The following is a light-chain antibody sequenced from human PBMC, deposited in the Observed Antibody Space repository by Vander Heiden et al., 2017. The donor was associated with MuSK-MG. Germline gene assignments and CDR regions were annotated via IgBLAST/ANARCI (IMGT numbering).Light chain of an antibody. J-gene: IGKJ4*01. Sequence: DIQMTQSPSSLSASVGDRVTMTCRASQSISSYLNWYQQKPGKAPKLLIYTASSLQSGVPSRFSGSGYGTDFTLTISSRQPEDFASYYCQQSYSNPQLTFGGGTKVEIK. CDR3: QQSYSNPQLT. CDR1: QSISSY. V-gene: IGKV1-39*01. CDR2: TAS.